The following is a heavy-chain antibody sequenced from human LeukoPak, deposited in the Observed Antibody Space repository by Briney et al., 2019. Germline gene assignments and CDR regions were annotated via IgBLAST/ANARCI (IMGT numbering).Heavy chain of an antibody. V-gene: IGHV3-23*01. CDR2: ISDSGGST. D-gene: IGHD3-10*01. Sequence: GGSLRLSCAASGFTFSSYGMSWVRQAPGKGLKWVSAISDSGGSTYYADSVKGRFTISRDNSKNTLYLQMNSLRAEDTAVYYCAKAASLLVRGTAYFYYYMDVWGKGTTVTISS. J-gene: IGHJ6*03. CDR3: AKAASLLVRGTAYFYYYMDV. CDR1: GFTFSSYG.